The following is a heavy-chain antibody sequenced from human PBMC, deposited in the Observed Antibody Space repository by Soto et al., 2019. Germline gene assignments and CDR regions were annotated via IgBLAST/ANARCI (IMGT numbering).Heavy chain of an antibody. CDR2: IYHGDAET. Sequence: GESLKISCKASGYSFTNFWLGWVRQMPGKGLEWLGIIYHGDAETSYSPSFQGQVTITAHRSISTAYLQWSSLKASDTAIYYCATQHPLNSSGWDNWGQGTLVTVSS. J-gene: IGHJ4*02. V-gene: IGHV5-51*01. CDR3: ATQHPLNSSGWDN. D-gene: IGHD6-19*01. CDR1: GYSFTNFW.